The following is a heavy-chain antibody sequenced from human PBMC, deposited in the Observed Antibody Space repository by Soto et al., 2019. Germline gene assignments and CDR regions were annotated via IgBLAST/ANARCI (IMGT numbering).Heavy chain of an antibody. CDR2: MYYSGST. CDR3: ARDAGGPADY. Sequence: PSETLSLTCTVSVESISIYYWSWIRQPPGKGLEWIGYMYYSGSTNYNPSLKSRVTISVDTSKSQFSLKLSSVTAADTAVYYCARDAGGPADYWGQGTLVTVSS. CDR1: VESISIYY. J-gene: IGHJ4*02. D-gene: IGHD2-15*01. V-gene: IGHV4-59*01.